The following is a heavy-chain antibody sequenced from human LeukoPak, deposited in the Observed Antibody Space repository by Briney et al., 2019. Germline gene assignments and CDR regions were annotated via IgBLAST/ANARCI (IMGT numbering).Heavy chain of an antibody. CDR1: GVSISSYY. CDR3: ARVYYDSSGAFDI. CDR2: IYYSGST. D-gene: IGHD3-22*01. V-gene: IGHV4-59*01. Sequence: SETLSLTCTVSGVSISSYYWRWIRQPPGKGLEWIGYIYYSGSTNYNPSLKSRVTISVDTSKNHFSLKLSSVTAADTAVYYCARVYYDSSGAFDIWGQGTMVTVSS. J-gene: IGHJ3*02.